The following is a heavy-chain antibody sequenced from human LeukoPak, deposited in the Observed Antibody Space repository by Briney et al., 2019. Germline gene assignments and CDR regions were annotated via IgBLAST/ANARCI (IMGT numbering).Heavy chain of an antibody. Sequence: PSQTLSLTCTVSGGSISSGGYYWSWIRQHPGKGLEWIGYIYYSGSTYYNPSLKSRVTISVDTSKNQFSLKLSSVTAADTAVYYCARMSSWEWLRVDYWGQGTLVTVSS. CDR1: GGSISSGGYY. D-gene: IGHD5-12*01. J-gene: IGHJ4*02. V-gene: IGHV4-31*03. CDR3: ARMSSWEWLRVDY. CDR2: IYYSGST.